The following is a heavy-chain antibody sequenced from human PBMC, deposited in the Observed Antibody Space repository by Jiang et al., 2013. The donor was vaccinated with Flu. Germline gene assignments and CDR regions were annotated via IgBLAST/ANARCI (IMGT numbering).Heavy chain of an antibody. J-gene: IGHJ4*02. Sequence: EVQLVESGGGLVQPGGSLRLSCAASGFSFNSYWIHWVRQAPGKGLVWVSGISSDGSGTTYADSVKGRFTVSRDNARNTLYLQMKSLRGEDTAVYYCVRGSGWYPHEPFYFDFWGQGAWSPSPQ. V-gene: IGHV3-74*03. D-gene: IGHD6-19*01. CDR2: ISSDGSGT. CDR3: VRGSGWYPHEPFYFDF. CDR1: GFSFNSYW.